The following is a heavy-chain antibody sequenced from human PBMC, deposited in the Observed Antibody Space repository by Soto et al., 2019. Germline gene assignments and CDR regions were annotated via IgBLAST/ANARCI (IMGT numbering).Heavy chain of an antibody. D-gene: IGHD2-2*02. CDR3: ARECCSSSSCYTGHYYGMDV. CDR1: GFTFTDYY. CDR2: VGSSGAPI. V-gene: IGHV3-11*01. J-gene: IGHJ6*02. Sequence: QVHLVESGGGLVRPGGSLRLSCAASGFTFTDYYMTWIRQAPGKGLECISYVGSSGAPIYYADSVKGRFTISRDNAKNSLFLQMNSLRAEDTAVYYGARECCSSSSCYTGHYYGMDVWGQGTTVIVSS.